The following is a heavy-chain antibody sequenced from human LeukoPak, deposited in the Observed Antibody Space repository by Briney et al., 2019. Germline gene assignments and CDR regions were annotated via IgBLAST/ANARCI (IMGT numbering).Heavy chain of an antibody. CDR2: INPSGGST. Sequence: ASVKVSCKASGYTFTSYYMHRVRQAPGQGLEWMGIINPSGGSTSYAQKFQGRVTMTRDMSTSTVYMELSSLRSEDTAVYYCAREGPDYVWGSYRSYNWFDPWGQGTLVTVSS. V-gene: IGHV1-46*01. CDR3: AREGPDYVWGSYRSYNWFDP. J-gene: IGHJ5*02. CDR1: GYTFTSYY. D-gene: IGHD3-16*02.